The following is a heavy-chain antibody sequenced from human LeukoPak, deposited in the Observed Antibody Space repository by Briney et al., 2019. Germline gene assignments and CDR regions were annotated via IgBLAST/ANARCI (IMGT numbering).Heavy chain of an antibody. CDR3: VREDQVVSAGLFDY. CDR1: GYTFTNYY. CDR2: INPSADST. V-gene: IGHV1-46*01. J-gene: IGHJ4*02. D-gene: IGHD2-2*01. Sequence: ASVKVSCKASGYTFTNYYMHWVRQAPGQGLEWMGVINPSADSTTYAQRFQGRVTMTRDMSTSTVYMELSSLRFEDTAVYYCVREDQVVSAGLFDYWGQGTLVTVSS.